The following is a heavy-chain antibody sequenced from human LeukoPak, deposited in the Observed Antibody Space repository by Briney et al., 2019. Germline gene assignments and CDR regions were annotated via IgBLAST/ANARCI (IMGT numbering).Heavy chain of an antibody. V-gene: IGHV4-34*01. CDR1: GGSFSDYY. CDR3: ARRGYTYGWGWFDP. J-gene: IGHJ5*02. D-gene: IGHD5-18*01. CDR2: INHSGST. Sequence: QTQSLTCGVYGGSFSDYYWSWIRQPPGKGLEWIGEINHSGSTNYNPSLKSRVTISVDTSKNQFSLKGNSVTAADTALYYCARRGYTYGWGWFDPWGQGTLVSLSS.